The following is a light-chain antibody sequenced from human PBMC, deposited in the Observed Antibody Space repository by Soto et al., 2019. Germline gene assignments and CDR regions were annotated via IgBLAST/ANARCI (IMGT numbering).Light chain of an antibody. J-gene: IGKJ4*01. CDR1: QSVSSN. V-gene: IGKV3-15*01. CDR3: QECSWHPFAVA. Sequence: EIVMTQSPATLSVSPGERATLSCRASQSVSSNLAWYQQKPGQAPRLLIYDASTRATGIPARFSGSGSGREYTLTSGGLQSEDSAVYYCQECSWHPFAVAFGGGTKVEIK. CDR2: DAS.